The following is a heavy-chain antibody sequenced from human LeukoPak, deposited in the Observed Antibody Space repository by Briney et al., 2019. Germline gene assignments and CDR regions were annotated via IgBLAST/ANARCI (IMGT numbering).Heavy chain of an antibody. D-gene: IGHD2-15*01. CDR1: GFTFSNSD. CDR2: ITTTSSYI. J-gene: IGHJ5*02. Sequence: TGGSLRLSCATSGFTFSNSDMTWVRQAPGKGLEWVSSITTTSSYIYYADSVRGRFTISRDNAKNSLYLHMDSLRAEDTAVYYCARSGCPGGSCYLRYSWLDLWGRGTLVTVSS. CDR3: ARSGCPGGSCYLRYSWLDL. V-gene: IGHV3-21*01.